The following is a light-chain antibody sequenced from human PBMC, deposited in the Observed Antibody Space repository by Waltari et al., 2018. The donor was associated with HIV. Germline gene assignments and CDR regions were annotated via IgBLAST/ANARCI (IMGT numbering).Light chain of an antibody. Sequence: QSALTQPASVSGSPGQSITISCTGTSSDVGGYNYVSWYQQHPGKAPKLLIYEVSHLPSGVSKRFSGSKSGNTASLTISGLQAEDEADYYCSSYTSSSTYVFGTGTKVTVL. V-gene: IGLV2-14*01. CDR1: SSDVGGYNY. J-gene: IGLJ1*01. CDR2: EVS. CDR3: SSYTSSSTYV.